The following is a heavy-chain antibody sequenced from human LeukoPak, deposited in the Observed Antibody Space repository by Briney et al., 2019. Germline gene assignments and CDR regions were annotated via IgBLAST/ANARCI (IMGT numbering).Heavy chain of an antibody. Sequence: SETLSLTCAVYGGSFSGYYWSWIRQPPGKGLEWIGEINHSGSTNYNPPLKSRVTISVDTSKNQFSLKLSSVTAADTAVYYCARGRWFDPWGQGTLVTVSS. J-gene: IGHJ5*02. CDR1: GGSFSGYY. CDR3: ARGRWFDP. CDR2: INHSGST. V-gene: IGHV4-34*01.